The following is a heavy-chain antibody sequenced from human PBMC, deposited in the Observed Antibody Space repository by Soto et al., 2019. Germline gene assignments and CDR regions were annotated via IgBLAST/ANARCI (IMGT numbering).Heavy chain of an antibody. J-gene: IGHJ5*02. CDR2: IIPLFGTA. CDR1: GGTCSSYA. V-gene: IGHV1-69*12. D-gene: IGHD3-22*01. Sequence: QGQLVQSGAEVKKPGSSVKVSCKASGGTCSSYAISWVRQAPGQGLELMGEIIPLFGTANYAQKFQGRVTITADEYTSTAYMELSSLRSEDTAVYYCARDRGPSSGYYPYWFDHWGQGTLVTVSS. CDR3: ARDRGPSSGYYPYWFDH.